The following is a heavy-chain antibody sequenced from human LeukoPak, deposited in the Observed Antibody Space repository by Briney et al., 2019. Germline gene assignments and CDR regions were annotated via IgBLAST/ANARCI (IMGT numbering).Heavy chain of an antibody. CDR3: ARQILTYYYDSSGYCDI. D-gene: IGHD3-22*01. J-gene: IGHJ3*02. CDR2: INHSGST. Sequence: SDTLSLTCAVYGGSFSGYYWSWIRQPPGKGLEWIGEINHSGSTNYNPSLKSRVTISVDTSKNQFSLKLSSVTAADTAVYYCARQILTYYYDSSGYCDIWGQGTMVTVSS. CDR1: GGSFSGYY. V-gene: IGHV4-34*01.